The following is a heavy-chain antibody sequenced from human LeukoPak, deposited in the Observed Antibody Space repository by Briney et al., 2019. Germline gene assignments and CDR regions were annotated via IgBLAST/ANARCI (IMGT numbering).Heavy chain of an antibody. CDR3: AGTNYYGSGSLSY. V-gene: IGHV4-4*07. Sequence: SETLSLTCTVSGGSISSYYWSWIRQPPGKGLEWIGRIYTSGSTNYNPSLKSRITMSVDTSKNQFSLRLSSVTAADTAVYHCAGTNYYGSGSLSYWGQGTLVTVSS. CDR2: IYTSGST. CDR1: GGSISSYY. J-gene: IGHJ4*02. D-gene: IGHD3-10*01.